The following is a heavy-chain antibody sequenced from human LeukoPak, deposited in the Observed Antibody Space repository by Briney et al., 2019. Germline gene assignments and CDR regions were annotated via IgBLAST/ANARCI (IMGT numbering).Heavy chain of an antibody. CDR1: GGSISSSSYY. J-gene: IGHJ6*02. CDR2: IYYSGST. D-gene: IGHD3-10*01. V-gene: IGHV4-39*07. CDR3: ARVRGMSSGYFYYYYGMDV. Sequence: SETLPLTCTVSGGSISSSSYYWGWIRQPPGKGLEWIGSIYYSGSTNYNPSLKSRVTMSVDTCKSQFSLKVSSVTAADTAVYFCARVRGMSSGYFYYYYGMDVWGQGTTVTVSS.